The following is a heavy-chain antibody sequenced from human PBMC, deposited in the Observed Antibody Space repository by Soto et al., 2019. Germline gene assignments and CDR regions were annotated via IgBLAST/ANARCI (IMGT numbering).Heavy chain of an antibody. CDR2: IYTGGTT. Sequence: EVQLVESGEGLVQPGGSLRLSCAASGFTVSSSYMTWVRQAPGKGLEWVSVIYTGGTTYYADSVKGRFTFSRDNSKNTLYLQTNNLRAEDTAVYYCAREFRDASNTRLAFDPWGQGTLVTVSS. CDR3: AREFRDASNTRLAFDP. CDR1: GFTVSSSY. D-gene: IGHD2-15*01. V-gene: IGHV3-66*01. J-gene: IGHJ5*02.